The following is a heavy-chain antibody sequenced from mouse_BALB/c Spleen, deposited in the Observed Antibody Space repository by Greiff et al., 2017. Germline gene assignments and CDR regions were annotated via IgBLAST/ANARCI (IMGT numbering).Heavy chain of an antibody. J-gene: IGHJ4*01. CDR3: TRDSTTVVARAMDY. CDR2: ISSGGSYT. D-gene: IGHD1-1*01. CDR1: GFTFSSYG. Sequence: EVQVVESGGDLVKPGGSLKLSCAASGFTFSSYGISWVRQTPDKRLEWVATISSGGSYTYYPDSVKGRFTISRDNAKNTLYLQMSSLKSEDTAMYYCTRDSTTVVARAMDYWGQGTSVTVSS. V-gene: IGHV5-6*01.